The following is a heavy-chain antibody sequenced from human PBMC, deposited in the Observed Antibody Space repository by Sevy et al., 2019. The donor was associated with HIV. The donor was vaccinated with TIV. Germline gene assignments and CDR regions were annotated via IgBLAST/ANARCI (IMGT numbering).Heavy chain of an antibody. CDR1: GFHFNYHD. J-gene: IGHJ4*02. V-gene: IGHV3-21*06. CDR3: ARETGAAYYSDTSGFDY. CDR2: ISSNSKYL. D-gene: IGHD3-22*01. Sequence: GGSLRLSCATSGFHFNYHDMHWVRQAPGKGLEWVSSISSNSKYLYYADSVKGRFTVSRDNAMISLFLQLSDLRAGDTAVYYCARETGAAYYSDTSGFDYWGQGTLVTVSS.